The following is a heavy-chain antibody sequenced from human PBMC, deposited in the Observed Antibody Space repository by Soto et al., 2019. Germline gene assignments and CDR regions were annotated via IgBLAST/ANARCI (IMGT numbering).Heavy chain of an antibody. CDR3: ARSQAFGDYVDDYGMDF. CDR1: EFIFSSYG. Sequence: QVKLVASGGGVVQPGRSMRLSCAASEFIFSSYGMHWVRQAPGKGLAWVAVICHDGSNKYYADSVKGRFTISRDNSKNTLYLRMNSLRAEDTAVYYWARSQAFGDYVDDYGMDFWGQGSTVTVAS. V-gene: IGHV3-33*01. J-gene: IGHJ6*02. CDR2: ICHDGSNK. D-gene: IGHD4-17*01.